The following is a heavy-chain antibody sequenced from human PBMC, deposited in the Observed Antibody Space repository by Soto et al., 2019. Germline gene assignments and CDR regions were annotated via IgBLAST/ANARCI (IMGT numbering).Heavy chain of an antibody. J-gene: IGHJ6*02. D-gene: IGHD3-3*01. Sequence: GGSFRLAFPASGFPFIDYYMSWIRPAPGKGLEWVSYISSSGSTIYYADSVKGRFTISRDNAKNSLYLQMNSLRAEDTAVYYCARVGRDFWSTSENGMDVWGQGTTVTVS. CDR2: ISSSGSTI. CDR3: ARVGRDFWSTSENGMDV. V-gene: IGHV3-11*01. CDR1: GFPFIDYY.